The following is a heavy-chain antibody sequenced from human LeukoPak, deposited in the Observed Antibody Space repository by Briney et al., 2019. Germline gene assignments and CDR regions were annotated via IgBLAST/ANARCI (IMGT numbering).Heavy chain of an antibody. Sequence: ASVKVSCKASGYTFTGYYMHWVRQAPGQGLDWMGRINPNSGGTNYAQKFQGRVTMTRHKSISTAYMELSRLRSDDTAVYYCARDDYDILPGYQIFDYWGQGTLVTVSS. V-gene: IGHV1-2*06. CDR2: INPNSGGT. CDR1: GYTFTGYY. J-gene: IGHJ4*02. CDR3: ARDDYDILPGYQIFDY. D-gene: IGHD3-9*01.